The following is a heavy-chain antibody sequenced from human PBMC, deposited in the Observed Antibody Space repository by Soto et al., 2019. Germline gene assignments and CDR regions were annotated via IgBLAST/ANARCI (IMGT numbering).Heavy chain of an antibody. J-gene: IGHJ5*02. V-gene: IGHV4-59*01. CDR1: RSSINDYY. CDR3: ARGVPLAPYSSSWYQNWLDR. CDR2: IYYGGST. Sequence: SETLSLTCTVSRSSINDYYWNWIRKPPGKGLEWLGYIYYGGSTNYSPALKSRVTISVDTSKNQFSLKVTSVTAADTAVYYCARGVPLAPYSSSWYQNWLDRWGQGTLVAVSS. D-gene: IGHD6-13*01.